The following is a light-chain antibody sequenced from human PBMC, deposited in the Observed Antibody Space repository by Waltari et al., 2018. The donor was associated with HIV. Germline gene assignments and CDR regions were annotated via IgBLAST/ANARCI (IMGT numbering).Light chain of an antibody. Sequence: QSALTQPRSVSGSPGQSVTISCTGTSSDVGDYNYVSWYQQHPGKAPKPMIFDVNKRSSGVPERFSVSRSGNTASLTISGLQAEDEADYDCCSYADDYTWVFGGGTKLTVL. CDR2: DVN. J-gene: IGLJ3*02. CDR1: SSDVGDYNY. CDR3: CSYADDYTWV. V-gene: IGLV2-11*01.